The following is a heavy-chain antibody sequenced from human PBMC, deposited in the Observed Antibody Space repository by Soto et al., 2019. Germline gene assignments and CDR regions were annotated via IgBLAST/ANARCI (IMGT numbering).Heavy chain of an antibody. CDR3: ARGPRYYYDSSGRAIDY. J-gene: IGHJ4*02. V-gene: IGHV4-34*01. D-gene: IGHD3-22*01. Sequence: LSLTCAVYGGSFGGFYWTWIRQPPGKGLEWIGEINHSGTTNYNPSLKSRVTISVDTSQKQFSLKLSSVTAADTAVFYCARGPRYYYDSSGRAIDYWSQGTLVTVSS. CDR2: INHSGTT. CDR1: GGSFGGFY.